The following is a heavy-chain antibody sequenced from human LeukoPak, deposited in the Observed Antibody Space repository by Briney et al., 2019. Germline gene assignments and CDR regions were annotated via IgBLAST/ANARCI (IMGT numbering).Heavy chain of an antibody. CDR3: ARDRYSSGWNWFDP. D-gene: IGHD6-19*01. V-gene: IGHV3-30-3*01. CDR1: GFTFSSYA. CDR2: ISYDGSNK. J-gene: IGHJ5*02. Sequence: PGRSLRLSCAASGFTFSSYAMHWVRQAPGKGREWVAVISYDGSNKYYADSVKGRFTISRDNSKNTLYLQMNSLRAEDTAVYYCARDRYSSGWNWFDPWGQGTLVTVSS.